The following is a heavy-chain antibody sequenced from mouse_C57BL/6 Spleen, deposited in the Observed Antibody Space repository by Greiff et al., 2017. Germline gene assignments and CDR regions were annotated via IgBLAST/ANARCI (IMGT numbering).Heavy chain of an antibody. CDR1: GYTFTDYE. D-gene: IGHD2-4*01. CDR3: TRKGNYDGFAY. CDR2: IDPETGGT. J-gene: IGHJ3*01. V-gene: IGHV1-15*01. Sequence: VQLQQSGAELVRPGASVTLSCKASGYTFTDYEMHWVKQTPVHGLEWIGAIDPETGGTAYNQKFKGKAILTADNASSTAYMELRSLTSEDSAVYYCTRKGNYDGFAYWGQGTLVTVSA.